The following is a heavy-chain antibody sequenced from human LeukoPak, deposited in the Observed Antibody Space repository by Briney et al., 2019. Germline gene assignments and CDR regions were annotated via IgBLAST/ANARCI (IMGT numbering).Heavy chain of an antibody. CDR2: VWYDGSNK. D-gene: IGHD2-15*01. J-gene: IGHJ4*02. CDR3: ARDLRGSCYGGGGFDY. CDR1: GFTFSSYG. Sequence: GRSLRLSCAASGFTFSSYGMHWVRQAPGKGLEWVAVVWYDGSNKYYADSVKGRFTISRDNSKNTLYLQMNSLRAEDTAVYYCARDLRGSCYGGGGFDYWGQGTLVTVSS. V-gene: IGHV3-33*01.